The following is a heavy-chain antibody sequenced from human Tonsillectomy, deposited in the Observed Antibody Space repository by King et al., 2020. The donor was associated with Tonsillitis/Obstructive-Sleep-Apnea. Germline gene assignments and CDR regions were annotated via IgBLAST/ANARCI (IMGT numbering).Heavy chain of an antibody. CDR3: ARADAGLSDY. CDR1: DSTLRGIS. CDR2: IIIISSYK. D-gene: IGHD2-2*01. Sequence: VQLVESGGGLVKPGGPLRPSGAAPDSTLRGISRNWFGQPPGKGWEWFPPIIIISSYKYYADPVKGRFTISRDNAKNSLYLQMNSLRAEDTAVYYCARADAGLSDYWGQGTLVTVSS. V-gene: IGHV3-21*01. J-gene: IGHJ4*02.